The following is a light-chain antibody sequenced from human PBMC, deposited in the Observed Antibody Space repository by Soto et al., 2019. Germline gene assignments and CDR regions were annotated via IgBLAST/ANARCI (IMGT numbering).Light chain of an antibody. Sequence: THSQPTLSVSPRERGHLXGRASQNIGNLLAWYQQRPGQSPRLLFYGASTRATGVPVRFSGSGSGTEFTLAISSLQSEDFAVYYCQQYHNWPITFGQGTRLEIK. V-gene: IGKV3-15*01. CDR3: QQYHNWPIT. CDR2: GAS. CDR1: QNIGNL. J-gene: IGKJ5*01.